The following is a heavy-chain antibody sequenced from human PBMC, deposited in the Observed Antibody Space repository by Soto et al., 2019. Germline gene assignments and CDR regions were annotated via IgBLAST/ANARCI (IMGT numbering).Heavy chain of an antibody. CDR2: INHSGST. V-gene: IGHV4-34*01. CDR1: GGSSSGYH. CDR3: ARVLWGSSWYSSGFDY. Sequence: QVQLQQWGAGLLKPSETLSLTCAVSGGSSSGYHWSWIRQPPGKGLEWIGEINHSGSTNYNASLKSRVTISVDTSKNQFSLKLSSVTVADTAVYYCARVLWGSSWYSSGFDYWGQGTLVTVSS. D-gene: IGHD6-13*01. J-gene: IGHJ4*02.